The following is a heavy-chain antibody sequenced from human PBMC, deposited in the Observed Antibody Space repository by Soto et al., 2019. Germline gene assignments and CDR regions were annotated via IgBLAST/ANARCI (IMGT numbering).Heavy chain of an antibody. D-gene: IGHD2-21*02. Sequence: QVQLVQSGAEVKKPGASVKVSCKASGYTFSNYGISWVRQAPGQGLEWMGWISAYNGNTNYAQKLQGRVTMTTDTSTSTDYMEQRRLRSDDTAVYYCARDGGTVVTLNWFDPWGQGTLVTVSS. V-gene: IGHV1-18*01. CDR2: ISAYNGNT. J-gene: IGHJ5*02. CDR1: GYTFSNYG. CDR3: ARDGGTVVTLNWFDP.